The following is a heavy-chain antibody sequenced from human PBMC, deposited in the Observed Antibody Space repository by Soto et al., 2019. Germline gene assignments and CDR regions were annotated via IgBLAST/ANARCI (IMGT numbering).Heavy chain of an antibody. Sequence: SVKVSCKASGGTFSSYAISWVRQAPGQGLEWMGGIIPIFGTANYAQKFQGRVTITADKATSTAYMELSSLRSEDTAVYYCARASGPDWYFDLWGRGALVTVSS. D-gene: IGHD5-12*01. V-gene: IGHV1-69*06. CDR1: GGTFSSYA. CDR3: ARASGPDWYFDL. CDR2: IIPIFGTA. J-gene: IGHJ2*01.